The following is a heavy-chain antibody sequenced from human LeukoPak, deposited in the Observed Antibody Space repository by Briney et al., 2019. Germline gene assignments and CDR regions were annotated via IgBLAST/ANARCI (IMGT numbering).Heavy chain of an antibody. J-gene: IGHJ4*02. CDR3: ARGQGTVTTH. CDR1: GGSFSGYF. V-gene: IGHV4-34*01. CDR2: INHSGST. Sequence: SETLSLTCAVYGGSFSGYFWSWIRQPPGKGLEWIGEINHSGSTNYNPSLKSRVTISVDTSKNQFSLKLSSVTVADTAVYYCARGQGTVTTHWGQGTLVTVSS. D-gene: IGHD4-17*01.